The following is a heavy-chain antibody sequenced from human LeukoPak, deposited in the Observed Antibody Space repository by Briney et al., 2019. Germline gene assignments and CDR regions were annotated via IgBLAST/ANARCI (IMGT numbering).Heavy chain of an antibody. J-gene: IGHJ4*02. V-gene: IGHV3-66*01. CDR3: ARDTRASLDY. CDR2: IYSGGST. D-gene: IGHD2-2*01. CDR1: GFTVSSNY. Sequence: GGSLRLSCAASGFTVSSNYMSWVRQAPGKGLEWVSVIYSGGSTYYADSVKGRFTISRDNSKSTLYLQMNSLRAEDTAVYYCARDTRASLDYWGQGTLVTVSS.